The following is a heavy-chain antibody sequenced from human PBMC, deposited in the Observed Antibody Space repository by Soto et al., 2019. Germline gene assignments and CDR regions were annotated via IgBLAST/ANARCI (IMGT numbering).Heavy chain of an antibody. CDR2: ISTYNGDT. Sequence: QVQLLQSGAEVKKPGASVTVSCKVSGFTFTSYGISWVRQAPGQGLEWMGWISTYNGDTNYAQKLQGRVTMTTDTSTSTAYMELRSLRSDDTAVYYCARDVENGYGYGYGYWGQGTLVTVSS. CDR3: ARDVENGYGYGYGY. CDR1: GFTFTSYG. D-gene: IGHD5-18*01. J-gene: IGHJ4*02. V-gene: IGHV1-18*01.